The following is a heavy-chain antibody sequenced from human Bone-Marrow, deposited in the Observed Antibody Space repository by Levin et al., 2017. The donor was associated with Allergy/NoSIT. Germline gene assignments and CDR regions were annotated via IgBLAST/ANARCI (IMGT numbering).Heavy chain of an antibody. J-gene: IGHJ5*02. CDR1: GFSLSTSGVA. CDR2: IYGNDDE. Sequence: SGPTLVKPTQTLTLTCTFSGFSLSTSGVAVGWIRQPPGKALEWLAIIYGNDDEHYSPSLKSRVTITKDTSNNQVVLTMTNMDPVDTATYYFVLRPHWGAQGWFDPWGQGTLVTVSS. V-gene: IGHV2-5*01. CDR3: VLRPHWGAQGWFDP. D-gene: IGHD7-27*01.